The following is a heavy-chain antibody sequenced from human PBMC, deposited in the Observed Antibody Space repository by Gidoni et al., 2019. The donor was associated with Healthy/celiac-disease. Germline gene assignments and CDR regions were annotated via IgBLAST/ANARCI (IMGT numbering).Heavy chain of an antibody. Sequence: QVQLVQSGAEVKKPGASVKVNCKASGYNFTRYVINWVRQATGQGLEWMGWMNPNRGNTGYAQKFQGIVTMTRNTSISTAYMELSSLRSEDTAVYYCARSGLEQWLGYAFDIWGQGTMVTVSS. CDR3: ARSGLEQWLGYAFDI. J-gene: IGHJ3*02. CDR1: GYNFTRYV. CDR2: MNPNRGNT. V-gene: IGHV1-8*01. D-gene: IGHD6-19*01.